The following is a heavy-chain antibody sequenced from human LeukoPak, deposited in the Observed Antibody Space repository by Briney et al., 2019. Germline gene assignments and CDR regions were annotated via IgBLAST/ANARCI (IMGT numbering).Heavy chain of an antibody. CDR2: IFYSGST. V-gene: IGHV4-59*01. CDR3: ARVHGFWQYYFDY. J-gene: IGHJ4*02. CDR1: GGSINSYY. D-gene: IGHD3/OR15-3a*01. Sequence: SETLSLTCTVSGGSINSYYWSWIRQPPGKGLEWIGYIFYSGSTNYNPSLKSRVTISVDTSENQFSLKLSSVTAADTAVYYCARVHGFWQYYFDYWGQGTLVTVSS.